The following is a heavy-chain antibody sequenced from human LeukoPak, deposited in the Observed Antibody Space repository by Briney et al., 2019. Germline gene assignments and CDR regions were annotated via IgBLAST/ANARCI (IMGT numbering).Heavy chain of an antibody. CDR3: ARDMPLGYCSGGSCAGYGMDV. CDR1: GFTFSTHD. J-gene: IGHJ6*02. V-gene: IGHV3-33*08. D-gene: IGHD2-15*01. Sequence: GGSLRLSCAASGFTFSTHDVNWVRQAPGKGLEWVAVIWYDGSNKYYADSVKGRFTISRDNSKNTLYLQMNSLRAEDTAVYYCARDMPLGYCSGGSCAGYGMDVWGQGTTVTVSS. CDR2: IWYDGSNK.